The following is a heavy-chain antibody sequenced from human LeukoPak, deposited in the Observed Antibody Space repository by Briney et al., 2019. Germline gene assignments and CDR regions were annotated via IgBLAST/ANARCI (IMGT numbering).Heavy chain of an antibody. CDR1: GFTFSSYA. Sequence: GGSLRLSCAASGFTFSSYAMSWVRQAPGKGLEWVSAISGSGGSTYYADSVKGRFTISRDNSKNTLYLQMNSLRAEDTAVYYCAKHPGEGITIFGVVIISHFDYWGQGTLVTVSS. J-gene: IGHJ4*02. V-gene: IGHV3-23*01. D-gene: IGHD3-3*01. CDR3: AKHPGEGITIFGVVIISHFDY. CDR2: ISGSGGST.